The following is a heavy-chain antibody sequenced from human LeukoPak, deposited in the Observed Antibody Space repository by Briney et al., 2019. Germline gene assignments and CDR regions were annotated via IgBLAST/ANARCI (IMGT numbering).Heavy chain of an antibody. Sequence: GGSLRLSCAASGFTFSSYAMSWVRQAPGKGLEWVSSISGSGGSTYYADSVKGRFTISRDNAKNSLYLQMNSLRAEDTAVYYCARLKRGYLDAFDIWGQGTMVTVSS. CDR1: GFTFSSYA. V-gene: IGHV3-23*01. CDR2: ISGSGGST. D-gene: IGHD2-15*01. J-gene: IGHJ3*02. CDR3: ARLKRGYLDAFDI.